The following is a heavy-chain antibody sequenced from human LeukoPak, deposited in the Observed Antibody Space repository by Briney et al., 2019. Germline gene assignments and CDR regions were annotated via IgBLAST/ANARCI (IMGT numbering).Heavy chain of an antibody. CDR3: ARGYSSSWYWFDP. CDR1: GGTFSSYA. J-gene: IGHJ5*02. CDR2: IIPIFGTA. Sequence: SVKVSCKASGGTFSSYAISWVRQAPGQGLEWMGGIIPIFGTANYAQKFQGRVTITADESTGTAYMELSSLRSEDTAVYYCARGYSSSWYWFDPWGQGTLVTVSS. D-gene: IGHD6-13*01. V-gene: IGHV1-69*01.